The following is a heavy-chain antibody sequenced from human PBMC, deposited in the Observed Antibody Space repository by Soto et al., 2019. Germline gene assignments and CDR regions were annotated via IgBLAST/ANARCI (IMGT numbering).Heavy chain of an antibody. D-gene: IGHD1-26*01. J-gene: IGHJ4*02. V-gene: IGHV2-5*02. CDR1: GISLTTSGVG. CDR3: AHMKSETYGAIPFDY. Sequence: QITLKETGPTLVKPTQTLTLTCSVSGISLTTSGVGVGWIRQPPGKVLEWLALIYWDDDKRYSPPLKSRLTITRDTPKNQVVLALTNMDPVDTATYFCAHMKSETYGAIPFDYWGQGTLVTVSS. CDR2: IYWDDDK.